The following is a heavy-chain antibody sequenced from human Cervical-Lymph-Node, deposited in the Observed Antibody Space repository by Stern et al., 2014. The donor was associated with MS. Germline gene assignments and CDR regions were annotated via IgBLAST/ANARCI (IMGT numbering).Heavy chain of an antibody. J-gene: IGHJ4*02. CDR3: ATDRSRDYDFSD. CDR2: IRGGRTAV. D-gene: IGHD3-3*01. CDR1: GSSLSAFH. Sequence: VQLVQSGGGLVQPGGSLRLSCVLSGSSLSAFHMNWVRQTPGKGLEWLSYIRGGRTAVYYADSVRGRFSITRDNAKNSLFLQMVSLRDEDTAVYYCATDRSRDYDFSDWGQGTLVTVSS. V-gene: IGHV3-48*02.